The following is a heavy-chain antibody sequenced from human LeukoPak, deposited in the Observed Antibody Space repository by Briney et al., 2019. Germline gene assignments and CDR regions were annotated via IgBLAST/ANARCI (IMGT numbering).Heavy chain of an antibody. CDR1: GGSISSFSYY. J-gene: IGHJ4*02. CDR3: ARVRGDSPYSFDY. D-gene: IGHD2-21*02. Sequence: SETLSLTCSVSGGSISSFSYYWGWIRQPPGRGLEWIGTIYYSGSAYYNPSLKSRVTISTDTSKNQFSLNLRSVTAADTAVYYCARVRGDSPYSFDYWGQGTLVTVSS. CDR2: IYYSGSA. V-gene: IGHV4-39*07.